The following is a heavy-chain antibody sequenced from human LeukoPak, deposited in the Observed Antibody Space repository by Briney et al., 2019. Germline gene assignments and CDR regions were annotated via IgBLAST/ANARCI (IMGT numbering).Heavy chain of an antibody. CDR1: GFTFSSYA. J-gene: IGHJ4*02. Sequence: TGGSLRLSCAASGFTFSSYAMSWVRQAPGKGLEWVSAICGSGDNKYYADSVKGRFTISRDNSKNTLYLQMNSLRAEDTAVYYCAKGRSSWSILPLDYWGQGTLVTVSS. V-gene: IGHV3-23*01. D-gene: IGHD6-6*01. CDR3: AKGRSSWSILPLDY. CDR2: ICGSGDNK.